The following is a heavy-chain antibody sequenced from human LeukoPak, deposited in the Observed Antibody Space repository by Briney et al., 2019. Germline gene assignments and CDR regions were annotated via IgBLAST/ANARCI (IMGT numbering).Heavy chain of an antibody. Sequence: ASVKVSCKASGYTFTSYDINWVRQATGQGLEWMGWMNPNSGNTGYAQKFQGRVTMTRNTSISTAYMELSSLRSEDTAVYYCARDRKLEPADFDYWGQGTLVTVSS. D-gene: IGHD1-1*01. CDR3: ARDRKLEPADFDY. J-gene: IGHJ4*02. CDR2: MNPNSGNT. V-gene: IGHV1-8*01. CDR1: GYTFTSYD.